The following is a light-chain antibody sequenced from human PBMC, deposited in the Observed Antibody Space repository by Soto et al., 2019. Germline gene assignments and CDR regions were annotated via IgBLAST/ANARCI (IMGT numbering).Light chain of an antibody. CDR3: SSYTTTNTYV. Sequence: QSALTQPPSVSGSPGQSVAISCTGTTSDVGSYNRVSWYQQPPGTAPKLIIYDVSNRPSGVPDRFSGSKSGNTASLTISGLQAEDEADYYCSSYTTTNTYVFGIGTKLTVL. J-gene: IGLJ1*01. CDR1: TSDVGSYNR. V-gene: IGLV2-18*02. CDR2: DVS.